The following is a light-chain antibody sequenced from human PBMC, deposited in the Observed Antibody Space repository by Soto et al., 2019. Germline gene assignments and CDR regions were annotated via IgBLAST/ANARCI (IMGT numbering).Light chain of an antibody. Sequence: EIVLRQSPATLSLSPGERATLSCRASQSVSSYLAWYQQKPGQAPRLLIYDASNRATGIPARFSGSGSGTDFTLTISSLEPEDFAVYYCQQRSNWPSVTFGQGTKVDIK. CDR2: DAS. CDR3: QQRSNWPSVT. J-gene: IGKJ1*01. V-gene: IGKV3-11*01. CDR1: QSVSSY.